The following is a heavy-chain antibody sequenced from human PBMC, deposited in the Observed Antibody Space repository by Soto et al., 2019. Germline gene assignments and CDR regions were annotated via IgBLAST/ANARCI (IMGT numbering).Heavy chain of an antibody. Sequence: EVHLVESGGGLVQPGGSLRLSCAASGFTFSRFGMNWVRQAPGKGLEWVSYISSGDITIYYSDSVKGRFTISRDNAKNSLYLQMNSLRDEDTAVYYCARFPHYSGSYPFDYWGQGTLVPVSS. CDR1: GFTFSRFG. CDR3: ARFPHYSGSYPFDY. CDR2: ISSGDITI. D-gene: IGHD1-26*01. J-gene: IGHJ4*02. V-gene: IGHV3-48*02.